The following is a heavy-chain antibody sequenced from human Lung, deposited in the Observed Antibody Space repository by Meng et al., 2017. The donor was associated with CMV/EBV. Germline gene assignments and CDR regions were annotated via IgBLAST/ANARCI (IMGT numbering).Heavy chain of an antibody. J-gene: IGHJ4*02. D-gene: IGHD3-9*01. V-gene: IGHV3-23*01. CDR1: GFTFSSYV. Sequence: ESLKISXAASGFTFSSYVMTWVRQAPGKGLEWVSSISGSDSSTNYADSVKGRFTISRDNSKNTLYVQMNSLTAEDTAVYYCAKGTGAAIYYFDYWGQGTLVTVSS. CDR3: AKGTGAAIYYFDY. CDR2: ISGSDSST.